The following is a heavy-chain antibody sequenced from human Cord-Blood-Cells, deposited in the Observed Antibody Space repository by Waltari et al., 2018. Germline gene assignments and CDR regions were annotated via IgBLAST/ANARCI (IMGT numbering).Heavy chain of an antibody. J-gene: IGHJ2*01. Sequence: EVQLVESGGGLVKPGGSLRLSCAASGFTFSSYSMNWVRQAPGKGLEWVSSISSISSYIYYADSVKGRFTISRDNAKNSLYLQMNSLRAEDTAVYYCARDLPGEGWYFDLWGRGTLVTVSS. CDR1: GFTFSSYS. CDR3: ARDLPGEGWYFDL. CDR2: ISSISSYI. V-gene: IGHV3-21*01. D-gene: IGHD1-1*01.